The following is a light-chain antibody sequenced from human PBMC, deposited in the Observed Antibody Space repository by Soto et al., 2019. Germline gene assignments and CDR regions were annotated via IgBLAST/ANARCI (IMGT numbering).Light chain of an antibody. Sequence: QSALTQPPSASGSPGQSVTISCTGTSSDVGGYKYVSWYQQHPGKAPKLMIFEVNKRPSGVPDRFSGSKSGNTASLTVSGLQAEDGADYYCSSYAGINNLGVFGTGTKVTFL. CDR3: SSYAGINNLGV. V-gene: IGLV2-8*01. J-gene: IGLJ1*01. CDR2: EVN. CDR1: SSDVGGYKY.